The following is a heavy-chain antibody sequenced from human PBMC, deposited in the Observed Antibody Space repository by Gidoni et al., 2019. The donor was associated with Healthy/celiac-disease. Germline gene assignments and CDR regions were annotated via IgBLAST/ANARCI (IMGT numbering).Heavy chain of an antibody. CDR3: AQSVNDYDILTGYYRGDAFDI. Sequence: QITLKESGPTLVKPTQTITLTCTFSGFSLSPSGVGVCWIRQPPGKALEWLALIYWDDDKRDSPSLKSRLTITKDTSKNQVVLTMTNMDPVDTATYYCAQSVNDYDILTGYYRGDAFDIWGQGTMVTVSS. CDR2: IYWDDDK. D-gene: IGHD3-9*01. J-gene: IGHJ3*02. V-gene: IGHV2-5*02. CDR1: GFSLSPSGVG.